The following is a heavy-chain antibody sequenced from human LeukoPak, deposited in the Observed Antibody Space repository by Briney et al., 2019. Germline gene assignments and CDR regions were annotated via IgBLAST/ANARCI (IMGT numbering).Heavy chain of an antibody. CDR1: GAAIRSYY. D-gene: IGHD6-25*01. V-gene: IGHV4-4*07. CDR2: IYTSGST. J-gene: IGHJ6*03. CDR3: ARTRYSGEGSYYYYMDV. Sequence: PSETLSLTCSVSGAAIRSYYWNWIRQPAGKGLEWIGRIYTSGSTNYNPSLKSRVTISVDKSKNQFSLKLSSVTAADTAVYYCARTRYSGEGSYYYYMDVWGKGTTVTVSS.